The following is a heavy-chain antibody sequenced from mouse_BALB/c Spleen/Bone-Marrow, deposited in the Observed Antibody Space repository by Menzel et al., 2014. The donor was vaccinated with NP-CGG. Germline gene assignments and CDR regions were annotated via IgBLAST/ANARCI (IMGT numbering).Heavy chain of an antibody. J-gene: IGHJ4*01. CDR1: GYPITSDYA. CDR3: ARWGGYYAMDY. CDR2: ISYSGST. D-gene: IGHD1-1*02. V-gene: IGHV3-2*02. Sequence: EVKLMESGPGLVKPSQSLSLTCTVTGYPITSDYAWNWIRQFPGNKLEWMGYISYSGSTSYNPSLKSRISITRDTSKNQFFLQLNSVTTEDTATYYCARWGGYYAMDYWGQGTSVTVSS.